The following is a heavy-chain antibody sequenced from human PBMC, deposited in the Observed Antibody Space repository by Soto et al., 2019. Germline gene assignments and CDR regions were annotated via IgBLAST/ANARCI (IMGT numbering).Heavy chain of an antibody. Sequence: QVQLQESGPGLVKPSQTLFLTCTVSGGSISSGGYYWSWIRQHPGKGLEWIGYIYYSGSTYYNPSLESRVTISVDTSKNQFSLKLSSVTAADTAVYYCARTSYDSSGTAADPWGQGTLVTVSS. V-gene: IGHV4-31*03. CDR2: IYYSGST. D-gene: IGHD3-22*01. CDR3: ARTSYDSSGTAADP. CDR1: GGSISSGGYY. J-gene: IGHJ5*02.